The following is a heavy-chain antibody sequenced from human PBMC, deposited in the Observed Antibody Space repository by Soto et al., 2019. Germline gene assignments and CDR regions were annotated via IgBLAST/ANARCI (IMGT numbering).Heavy chain of an antibody. CDR1: GFTFSNYA. CDR2: ISYDGSNK. V-gene: IGHV3-30-3*01. J-gene: IGHJ4*02. D-gene: IGHD6-19*01. Sequence: GGSLRLSCAASGFTFSNYAMHWVRQAPGKGLEWVAVISYDGSNKYYADSVKGRFTISRDNSKNTLYLQMNSLRAEDTAVYYCSRDPLAVERPYWGQGTLVTVSS. CDR3: SRDPLAVERPY.